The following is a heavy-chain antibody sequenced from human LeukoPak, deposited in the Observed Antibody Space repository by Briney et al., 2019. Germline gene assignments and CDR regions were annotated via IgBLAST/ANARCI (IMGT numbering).Heavy chain of an antibody. V-gene: IGHV3-21*01. Sequence: GGSLRLSCTASGFKFDDYGMTWVRQAPGKGLEWVSSISSSSSYIYYADSVKGRFTISRDNAKNSLYLQMNSLRAEDTAVYYCARRPDGQQLVPNWGQGTLVTVSS. J-gene: IGHJ4*02. D-gene: IGHD6-13*01. CDR1: GFKFDDYG. CDR2: ISSSSSYI. CDR3: ARRPDGQQLVPN.